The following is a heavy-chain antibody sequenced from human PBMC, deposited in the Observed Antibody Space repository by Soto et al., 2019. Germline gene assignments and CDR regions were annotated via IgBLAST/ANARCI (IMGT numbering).Heavy chain of an antibody. D-gene: IGHD4-17*01. V-gene: IGHV4-59*08. CDR1: GGSISSYY. Sequence: PSETLSLTCTVSGGSISSYYWSWIRQPPGKGLEWIGYIYYSGSTNYNPSLKSRVTISVDTSKNQFSLKLSSVTAADTAVYYCARTVGHYYHMDVWGKGTTVTVSS. CDR2: IYYSGST. CDR3: ARTVGHYYHMDV. J-gene: IGHJ6*03.